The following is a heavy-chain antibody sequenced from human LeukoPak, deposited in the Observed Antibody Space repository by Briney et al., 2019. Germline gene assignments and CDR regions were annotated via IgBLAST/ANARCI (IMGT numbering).Heavy chain of an antibody. J-gene: IGHJ4*02. V-gene: IGHV3-21*01. CDR2: ISSSSSYI. CDR1: GFTFSSYS. D-gene: IGHD6-19*01. CDR3: ARGVAVAGNDY. Sequence: GGSLRLSCAASGFTFSSYSMNWVRQAPGKGLEWVSSISSSSSYIYYAVSVKGRFTISRDNAKNSLYLQMNSLRAEDTAVYYCARGVAVAGNDYWGQGTLVTVSS.